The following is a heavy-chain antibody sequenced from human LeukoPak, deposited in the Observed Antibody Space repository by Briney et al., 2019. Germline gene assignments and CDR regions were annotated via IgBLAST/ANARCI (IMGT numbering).Heavy chain of an antibody. CDR2: IKPSGSEK. D-gene: IGHD1-26*01. CDR3: AREGELLRLFDY. J-gene: IGHJ4*02. CDR1: GFTFSNYW. Sequence: GGSLRLSREGSGFTFSNYWMTWVRQAPEKGLEWVANIKPSGSEKHYADSVEGRFTISRDNAKNSPYLQMNSLRAEDTAVYYCAREGELLRLFDYWGQGTLVTVSS. V-gene: IGHV3-7*01.